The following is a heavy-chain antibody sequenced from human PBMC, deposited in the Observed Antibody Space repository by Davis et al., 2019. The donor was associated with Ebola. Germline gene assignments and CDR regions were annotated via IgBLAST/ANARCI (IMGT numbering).Heavy chain of an antibody. J-gene: IGHJ6*02. CDR2: INHSGST. V-gene: IGHV4-34*01. D-gene: IGHD3-10*01. CDR1: GGSFSGYY. CDR3: ARGRRLWFGELFNYGMDV. Sequence: MPSEPLSLTCAVYGGSFSGYYWSWIRQPPGKGLEWIGEINHSGSTNYNPSLKSRVTISVDTSKNQFSLKLSSVTAADTAVYYCARGRRLWFGELFNYGMDVWGQGTTVTVSS.